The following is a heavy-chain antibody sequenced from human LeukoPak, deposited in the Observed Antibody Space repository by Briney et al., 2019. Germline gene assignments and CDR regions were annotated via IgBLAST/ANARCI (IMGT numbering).Heavy chain of an antibody. CDR1: GGSFSGYY. CDR3: ARDRPIAVT. J-gene: IGHJ5*02. D-gene: IGHD6-19*01. Sequence: PSETLSLTCAVYGGSFSGYYWSWIRQSPGKGLEWIGEINHSGSTNYNPSLKSRVTISVDTSKNQFSLKLSSVTAADTAVYYCARDRPIAVTWGQGTLVTVSS. V-gene: IGHV4-34*01. CDR2: INHSGST.